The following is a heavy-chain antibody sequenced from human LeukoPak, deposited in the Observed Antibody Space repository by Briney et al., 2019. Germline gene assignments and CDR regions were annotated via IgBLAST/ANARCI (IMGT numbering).Heavy chain of an antibody. CDR1: GFTFDDYG. J-gene: IGHJ4*02. Sequence: PGGSLRLSCAASGFTFDDYGMSWVRQAPGKGLEWVSDISDSGGRTSYADSVKGRFTISRDNPKNRLDLQMNSLRAEDTAIYYCGSYSSTWNGSHTLDSWGQGTLVTVSS. CDR3: GSYSSTWNGSHTLDS. CDR2: ISDSGGRT. D-gene: IGHD6-13*01. V-gene: IGHV3-23*01.